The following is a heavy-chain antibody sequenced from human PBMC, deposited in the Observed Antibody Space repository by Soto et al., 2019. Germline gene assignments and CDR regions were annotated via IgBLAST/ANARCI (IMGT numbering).Heavy chain of an antibody. CDR1: GFTCGNAW. J-gene: IGHJ4*02. CDR3: TTDPVTMIVVVPSSG. Sequence: GGSLRLSCAASGFTCGNAWVNWVRQAPGKGLEWVGRIKSKTDGGTTDYAAPVKGRFTISRDDSKNTLYLQMNSLKTEDTAVYYCTTDPVTMIVVVPSSGWGQGTLVTVSS. D-gene: IGHD3-22*01. V-gene: IGHV3-15*07. CDR2: IKSKTDGGTT.